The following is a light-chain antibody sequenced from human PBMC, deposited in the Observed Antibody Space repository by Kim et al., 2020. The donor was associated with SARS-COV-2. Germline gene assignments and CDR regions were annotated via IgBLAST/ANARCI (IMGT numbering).Light chain of an antibody. CDR2: DVS. J-gene: IGLJ3*02. V-gene: IGLV2-14*04. Sequence: GQSITFSCTGSSGDIGAYDFVSWYQQRPGKAPKLMLYDVSKRPSGVSNRFSGSKSGNTASLTVSGLQAEDEAYYYCSSYIRSSSFGFGGGTQLTVL. CDR3: SSYIRSSSFG. CDR1: SGDIGAYDF.